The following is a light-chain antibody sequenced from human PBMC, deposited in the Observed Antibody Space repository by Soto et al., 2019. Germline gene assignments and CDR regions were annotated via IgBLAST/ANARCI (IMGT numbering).Light chain of an antibody. CDR1: TSDFGVFDL. J-gene: IGLJ3*02. V-gene: IGLV2-8*01. Sequence: QSVLTQPPSATGSPGQSVTISCSGTTSDFGVFDLVSWYQHRPGRAPRLIIYEVNKRPSGIPVRFSGSKSGNTASLTVSGLQADDEAAYYCSSYAGGNNLLFGGGTKVTVL. CDR2: EVN. CDR3: SSYAGGNNLL.